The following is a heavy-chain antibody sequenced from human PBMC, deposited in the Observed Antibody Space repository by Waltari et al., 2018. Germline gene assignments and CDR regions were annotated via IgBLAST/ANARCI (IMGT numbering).Heavy chain of an antibody. D-gene: IGHD6-13*01. V-gene: IGHV4-59*11. CDR3: AREQHPAAALAFDI. CDR1: GGSISSHY. Sequence: QVQLQESGPGLVKPSETLSLTCTVSGGSISSHYWSWIRQPPGKGLEWIGYIYYSGSTNYNPSLKGRVTISVDTSKNQFSLKLSSVTAADTAVYYCAREQHPAAALAFDIWGQETMVTVSS. J-gene: IGHJ3*02. CDR2: IYYSGST.